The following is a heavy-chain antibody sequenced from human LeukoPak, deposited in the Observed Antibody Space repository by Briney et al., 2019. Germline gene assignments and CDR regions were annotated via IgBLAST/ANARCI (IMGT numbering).Heavy chain of an antibody. J-gene: IGHJ6*04. CDR3: TRPAVGAVATRDV. D-gene: IGHD6-19*01. V-gene: IGHV3-73*01. CDR2: IRSKANNYAT. Sequence: PGGSLRLSCAASGFTFSGSAMHWVRQASGKGLEWVGRIRSKANNYATVYAASVKGRFTISRDDSKNTTYLQMNSLKTEDTAVYYCTRPAVGAVATRDVWGKGTTVTVSS. CDR1: GFTFSGSA.